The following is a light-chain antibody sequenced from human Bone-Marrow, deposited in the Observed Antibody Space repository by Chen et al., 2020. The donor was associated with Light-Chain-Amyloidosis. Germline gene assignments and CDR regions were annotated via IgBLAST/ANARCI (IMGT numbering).Light chain of an antibody. Sequence: QSALTQPASVSGSPGQSIPISFPASNSDVGNYNLVSWYQHHPGKAPKLIIYGDFKRPSGVSNRFSGSKSGNTASLTISGLLNEDEAHYHCCAYTGSSTWVFGGGTKLTVL. CDR2: GDF. J-gene: IGLJ3*02. CDR3: CAYTGSSTWV. V-gene: IGLV2-23*01. CDR1: NSDVGNYNL.